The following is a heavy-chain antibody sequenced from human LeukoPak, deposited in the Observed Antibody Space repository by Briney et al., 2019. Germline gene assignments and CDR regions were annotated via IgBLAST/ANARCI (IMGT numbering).Heavy chain of an antibody. CDR2: IPSYGTNK. Sequence: GGSLRLSCAASEFTFSNYGMHWVRQAPGKGLEWVAFIPSYGTNKFYADSVRGRLTISRDNSKNTLYVEMSSLTTEDTAMYYCAKEGEGAFDLWGQGTMVTVSS. CDR3: AKEGEGAFDL. V-gene: IGHV3-30*02. J-gene: IGHJ3*01. CDR1: EFTFSNYG.